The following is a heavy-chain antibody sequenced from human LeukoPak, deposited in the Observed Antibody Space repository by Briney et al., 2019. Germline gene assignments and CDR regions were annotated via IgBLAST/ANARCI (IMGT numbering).Heavy chain of an antibody. CDR1: GFTFSSYA. V-gene: IGHV3-48*01. Sequence: GGSLRLSCAASGFTFSSYAMSWVRQAPGKGLEWVSYISSSSSTIYYADSVKGRFTISRDNAKNSLYLQMNSLRAEDTAVYYCARGASYVTSQWFDPWGQGTQVTVSS. CDR3: ARGASYVTSQWFDP. D-gene: IGHD2-21*02. CDR2: ISSSSSTI. J-gene: IGHJ5*02.